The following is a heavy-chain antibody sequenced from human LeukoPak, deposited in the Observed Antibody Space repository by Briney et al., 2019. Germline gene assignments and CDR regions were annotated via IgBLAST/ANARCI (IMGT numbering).Heavy chain of an antibody. V-gene: IGHV3-7*04. J-gene: IGHJ4*02. D-gene: IGHD2-21*01. CDR2: VNQDGTEK. CDR3: VKGDWYFES. Sequence: GGSLRLSCAASGFNFGDSRMTWVRQAPGKGLQWVANVNQDGTEKHFLDSVEGRFTIFRDNAKKSLYLQMSSLRPEDTALYFCVKGDWYFESWGQGTLVTVSS. CDR1: GFNFGDSR.